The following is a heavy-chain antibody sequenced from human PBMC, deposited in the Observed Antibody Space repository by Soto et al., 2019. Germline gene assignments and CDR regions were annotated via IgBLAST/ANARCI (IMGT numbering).Heavy chain of an antibody. V-gene: IGHV3-7*03. Sequence: GGSLRLSCAASGFTFSSYWMSWVRQAPGKGLEWVANIKQDGSEKYYVDSVKGRFTISRDNAKNSLYLQMNSLRAEDTAVYYCARNYYDSSGYYYYFDYWGQGTLVTVSS. J-gene: IGHJ4*02. CDR3: ARNYYDSSGYYYYFDY. D-gene: IGHD3-22*01. CDR1: GFTFSSYW. CDR2: IKQDGSEK.